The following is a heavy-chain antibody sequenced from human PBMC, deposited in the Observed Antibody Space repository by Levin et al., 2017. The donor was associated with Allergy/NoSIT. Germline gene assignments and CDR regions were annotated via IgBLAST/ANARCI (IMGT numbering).Heavy chain of an antibody. CDR1: GGSVSSGTYY. J-gene: IGHJ6*03. CDR3: AATTVTTGLSYYYYYMDV. Sequence: ASETLSLTCTVSGGSVSSGTYYWSWIRQPAGKGLEWIGRIYNDGGTNYNPSLKSRVSISLDTSTNQFSLKLSSVTAAATAVYYCAATTVTTGLSYYYYYMDVWGKGSTVTVSS. V-gene: IGHV4-61*02. CDR2: IYNDGGT. D-gene: IGHD4-17*01.